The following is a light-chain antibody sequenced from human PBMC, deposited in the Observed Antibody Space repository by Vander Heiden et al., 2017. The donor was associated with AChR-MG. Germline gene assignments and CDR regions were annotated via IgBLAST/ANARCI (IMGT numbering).Light chain of an antibody. Sequence: DIVITQSSLCLPVTPGEPASISCRSSQSLLHSNGYNYLDWYLQKPGQSPQLLIYLGSNRASGVPDRFSGSGSGTDFTLKISRVEAEDVGVYYCMQALQTPLTFGGGTKVEIK. CDR2: LGS. CDR3: MQALQTPLT. CDR1: QSLLHSNGYNY. V-gene: IGKV2-28*01. J-gene: IGKJ4*01.